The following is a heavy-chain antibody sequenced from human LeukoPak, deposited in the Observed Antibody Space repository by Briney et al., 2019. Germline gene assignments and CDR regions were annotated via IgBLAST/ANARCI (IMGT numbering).Heavy chain of an antibody. CDR3: ARDRRPLGSPDY. V-gene: IGHV1-18*04. J-gene: IGHJ4*02. Sequence: ASVKVSCKTSGYTFTDYYMHWLRQAPGQGLEWMGWISAYNGNTNYAQKLQGRVTMTTDTSTSTAYMELRSLRSDDTAVYYCARDRRPLGSPDYWGQGTLVTVSS. CDR1: GYTFTDYY. CDR2: ISAYNGNT. D-gene: IGHD7-27*01.